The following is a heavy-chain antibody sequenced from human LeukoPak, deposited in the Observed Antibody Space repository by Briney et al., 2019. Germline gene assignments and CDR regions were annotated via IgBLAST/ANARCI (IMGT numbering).Heavy chain of an antibody. CDR3: ARSFSSSSSPDY. V-gene: IGHV1-2*02. D-gene: IGHD6-6*01. CDR1: GYTFTGYY. CDR2: INPNSGGT. J-gene: IGHJ4*02. Sequence: ASVKVSCKASGYTFTGYYIHWVRQAPGQGLEWMGWINPNSGGTNYAQKFQGRVTMTRDTSISTAYMDLSRLRSDDTAVYYCARSFSSSSSPDYWGQGTLVTVSS.